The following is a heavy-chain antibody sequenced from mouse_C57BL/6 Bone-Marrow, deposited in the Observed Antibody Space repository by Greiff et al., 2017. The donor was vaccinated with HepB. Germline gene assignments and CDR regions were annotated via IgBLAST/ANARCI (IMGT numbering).Heavy chain of an antibody. Sequence: EVQRVESGGDLVKPGGSLKLSCVASGFTFSTSGMSWVRQTPDKRLEWVATINTGGTYTYYPDSVKGRFTISNDTAKNTLFLQMSSLKSEDSAIYYCARDSFDYYFDYWGQGTTLTVTS. D-gene: IGHD2-12*01. CDR2: INTGGTYT. V-gene: IGHV5-6*01. CDR3: ARDSFDYYFDY. CDR1: GFTFSTSG. J-gene: IGHJ2*01.